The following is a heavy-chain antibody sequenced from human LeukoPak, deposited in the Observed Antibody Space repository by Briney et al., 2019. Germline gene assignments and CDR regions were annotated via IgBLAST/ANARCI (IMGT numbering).Heavy chain of an antibody. CDR1: GFTFSSYG. CDR3: AKCLANEIYFDY. Sequence: GGSLRLSCAASGFTFSSYGMHWVRQAPGKGLECVAVIWYDESNKYYTHSLKGRFTISRDNSKNTLSLQMNTLRAEDTAVYYCAKCLANEIYFDYWGQGTLVTVSS. CDR2: IWYDESNK. V-gene: IGHV3-33*06. J-gene: IGHJ4*02. D-gene: IGHD3-16*01.